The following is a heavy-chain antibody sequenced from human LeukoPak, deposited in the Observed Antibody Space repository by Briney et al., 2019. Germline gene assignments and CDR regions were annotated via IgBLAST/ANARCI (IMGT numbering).Heavy chain of an antibody. CDR1: GGSPRRYY. CDR2: LYYSGST. D-gene: IGHD3-22*01. V-gene: IGHV4-59*01. Sequence: PSDTLSLMRSVSGGSPRRYYWRGVPPPTGKARVGSGYLYYSGSTTYTPSLKSRVTISVDTSKNQLSLKLSSVTAADAAVYDCAGDSGYDSAFDPWGEKTLVTVSS. CDR3: AGDSGYDSAFDP. J-gene: IGHJ5*02.